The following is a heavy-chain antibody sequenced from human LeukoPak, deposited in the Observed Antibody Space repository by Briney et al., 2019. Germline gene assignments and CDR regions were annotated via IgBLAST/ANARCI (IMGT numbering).Heavy chain of an antibody. CDR3: AKGYDFWSGGLDY. Sequence: GGSLRLSCAASGFTFSGYAMSWVRQAPGKGLEWVSSISGSGGSTFYADSVKGRFTISRDNSKNTLYLQMNSLRAEDTAVYYCAKGYDFWSGGLDYWGQGTLVTVSS. J-gene: IGHJ4*02. CDR1: GFTFSGYA. CDR2: ISGSGGST. D-gene: IGHD3-3*01. V-gene: IGHV3-23*01.